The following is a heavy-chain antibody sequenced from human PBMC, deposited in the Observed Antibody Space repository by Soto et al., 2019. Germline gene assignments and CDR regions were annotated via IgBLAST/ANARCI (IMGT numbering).Heavy chain of an antibody. CDR2: INPNSGGT. Sequence: ASVKVSCKASGYTFTGYYMHWVRQAPGQGLAWMGWINPNSGGTNYAQKFQGWVTMTRDTSISTAYMELSRLRSDDTAVYYCARKQLEEYYRMDVWGQGTTVTVSS. J-gene: IGHJ6*02. V-gene: IGHV1-2*04. CDR1: GYTFTGYY. CDR3: ARKQLEEYYRMDV. D-gene: IGHD6-6*01.